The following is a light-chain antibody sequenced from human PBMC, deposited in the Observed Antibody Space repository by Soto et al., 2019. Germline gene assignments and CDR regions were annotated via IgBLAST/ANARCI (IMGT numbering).Light chain of an antibody. CDR1: QSVSTY. CDR2: DAS. V-gene: IGKV3-11*01. Sequence: EIVLTQSPATLSLSPVERAALSCRASQSVSTYLAWYQQKPGQAPRLFIYDASNRATGIPARFSGSGSGTDFTLTISSLEPEDFAVYYCQQRSEWQITFGQGTRLEIK. J-gene: IGKJ5*01. CDR3: QQRSEWQIT.